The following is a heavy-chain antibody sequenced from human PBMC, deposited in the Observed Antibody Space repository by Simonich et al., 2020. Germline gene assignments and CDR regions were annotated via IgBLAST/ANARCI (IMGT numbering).Heavy chain of an antibody. Sequence: EVQLVESGGGLVKPGGSLRLSCAASGFTFSSYSMNWFRQAPGKGLEWVSTISSSSSYIYYADSVKGRFTIARDNAKNSLYLQMNSLRAEDTAVYYCAGGVYCSSTSCSTYYYYGMDVWGQRTTVTVSS. CDR2: ISSSSSYI. CDR3: AGGVYCSSTSCSTYYYYGMDV. CDR1: GFTFSSYS. J-gene: IGHJ6*02. D-gene: IGHD2-2*01. V-gene: IGHV3-21*01.